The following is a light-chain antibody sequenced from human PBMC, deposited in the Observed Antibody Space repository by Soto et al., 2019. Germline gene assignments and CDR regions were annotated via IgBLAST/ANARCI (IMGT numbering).Light chain of an antibody. CDR2: GAS. V-gene: IGKV3-15*01. CDR1: QSVSSSY. CDR3: QQYDKWPPT. J-gene: IGKJ4*01. Sequence: EIVLTQSPGTLSLSPGERATLSCRASQSVSSSYLAWYQQKPGQAPRLLIYGASTRATGVPVRFRGSGSGTEFTLTISGLQSEDFAVYWCQQYDKWPPTFGGGTKVDIK.